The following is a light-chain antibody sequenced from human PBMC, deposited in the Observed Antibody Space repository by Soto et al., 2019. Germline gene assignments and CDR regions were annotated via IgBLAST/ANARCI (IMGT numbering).Light chain of an antibody. CDR2: DTS. CDR1: QSVSSSS. CDR3: HQLGSSPPRT. V-gene: IGKV3-20*01. J-gene: IGKJ1*01. Sequence: EIVLTQSPGTLSLSPGERATLSCRSSQSVSSSSLAWYQQKSGQAPRLLIYDTSRRATGIPDRFSGSGSGTEFTLTISRLDPDDFAVYYCHQLGSSPPRTFGQGTKVEIK.